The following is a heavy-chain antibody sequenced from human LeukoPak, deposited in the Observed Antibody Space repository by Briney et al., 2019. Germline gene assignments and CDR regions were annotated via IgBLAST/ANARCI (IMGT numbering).Heavy chain of an antibody. CDR3: ARFHLNGLDY. D-gene: IGHD2-8*01. Sequence: PSETLSLTCTVSGGSISSYYWSWIRQPPGKGLEWIGYIYYSGSTNYNPSLKSRVTISVDTSKNQFSLKLSSVTAADTAVYYCARFHLNGLDYWGQGTLVTVSS. J-gene: IGHJ4*02. CDR2: IYYSGST. CDR1: GGSISSYY. V-gene: IGHV4-59*01.